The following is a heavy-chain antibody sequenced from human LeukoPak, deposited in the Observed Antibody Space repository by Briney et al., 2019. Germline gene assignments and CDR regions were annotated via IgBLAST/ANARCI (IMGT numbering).Heavy chain of an antibody. V-gene: IGHV4-39*01. J-gene: IGHJ4*02. CDR2: IYYSGST. CDR1: GGSFSGYY. Sequence: SETLSLTCAVYGGSFSGYYWGWIRQPPGKGLEWIGSIYYSGSTYYNPSLKSRVTISVDTSKNQFSLKLSSVTAADTAVYYCARHRIPYCSSTSCYLDYFDYWGQGTLVTVSS. D-gene: IGHD2-2*01. CDR3: ARHRIPYCSSTSCYLDYFDY.